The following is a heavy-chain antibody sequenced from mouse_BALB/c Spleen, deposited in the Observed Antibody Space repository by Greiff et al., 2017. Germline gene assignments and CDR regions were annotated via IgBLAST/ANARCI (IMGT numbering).Heavy chain of an antibody. CDR2: ISDGGSYT. CDR1: GFTFSDYY. J-gene: IGHJ4*01. CDR3: ARDSAPYAMDY. V-gene: IGHV5-4*02. Sequence: EVMLVESGGGLVKPGGSLKLSCAASGFTFSDYYMYWVRQTPEKRLEWVATISDGGSYTYYPDSVKGRFTISRDNAKNNLYLQMSSLKSEDTAMYYCARDSAPYAMDYWGQGTSVTVSS.